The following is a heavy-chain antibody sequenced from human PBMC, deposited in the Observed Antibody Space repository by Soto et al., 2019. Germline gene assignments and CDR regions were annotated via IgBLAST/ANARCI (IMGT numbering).Heavy chain of an antibody. Sequence: SETLSLTCTVSGGSISSGDYYWSWIRQPPGKGLEWIGYIYYSGSTYYNPSLKSRVTISVDTSKNQFSLKLSSVTAADTAVYYCARVSYYYDSSGYYFDYWGQGTLVTGSS. CDR1: GGSISSGDYY. D-gene: IGHD3-22*01. CDR3: ARVSYYYDSSGYYFDY. CDR2: IYYSGST. V-gene: IGHV4-30-4*01. J-gene: IGHJ4*02.